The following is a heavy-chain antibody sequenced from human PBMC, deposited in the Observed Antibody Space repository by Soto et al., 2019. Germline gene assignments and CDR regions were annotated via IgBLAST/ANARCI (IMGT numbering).Heavy chain of an antibody. CDR2: ISWDGGST. J-gene: IGHJ6*02. CDR3: AKDIGYSSSPPYYYGMDV. Sequence: GGSLRLSCAASGFTFDDYTMHWVRQAPGKGLEWVSLISWDGGSTYYADSVKGRFTISRDNSKNSLYLQMNSLRTEDTALYYCAKDIGYSSSPPYYYGMDVWGQGTTVTVSS. D-gene: IGHD6-6*01. CDR1: GFTFDDYT. V-gene: IGHV3-43*01.